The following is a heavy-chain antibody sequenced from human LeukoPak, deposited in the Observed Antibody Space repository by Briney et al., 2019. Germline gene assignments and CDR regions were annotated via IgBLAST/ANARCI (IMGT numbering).Heavy chain of an antibody. V-gene: IGHV3-30*03. Sequence: PGRSLRLSRAASGFTFSSYGMHWVRQAPGKGLEWVAVISYDGSNKYYADSVKGRFTISRDNSKNALYLQTNSLRAEDTAVYYCARVVDTATDYWGQGTLVTVSS. CDR1: GFTFSSYG. J-gene: IGHJ4*02. D-gene: IGHD5-18*01. CDR2: ISYDGSNK. CDR3: ARVVDTATDY.